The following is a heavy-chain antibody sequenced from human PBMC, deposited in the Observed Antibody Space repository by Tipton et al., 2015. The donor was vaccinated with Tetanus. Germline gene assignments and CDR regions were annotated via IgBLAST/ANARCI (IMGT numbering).Heavy chain of an antibody. Sequence: QLVQSGPEVKKPGSSVKVSCKASGGTFRYHAISWVRQAPGQGLEWMGGIIPVFGTSNYAQNFQDRVTVTADKSTSTVYMELRSLRPDDTAVYYCATVGAGLRRREGPLDSWGQGTMVTVSS. CDR3: ATVGAGLRRREGPLDS. V-gene: IGHV1-69*06. J-gene: IGHJ3*02. CDR1: GGTFRYHA. D-gene: IGHD1-1*01. CDR2: IIPVFGTS.